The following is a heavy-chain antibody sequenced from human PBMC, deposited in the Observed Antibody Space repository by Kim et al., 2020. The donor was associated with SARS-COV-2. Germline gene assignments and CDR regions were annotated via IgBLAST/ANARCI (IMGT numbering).Heavy chain of an antibody. J-gene: IGHJ4*02. CDR2: FSGSGGTT. Sequence: GGSLRLSCAASGFTFSAHAMSWVRQAPGKGLEWVSGFSGSGGTTYYADSVRGRFTISRDDSKNTVSLQMNNLRPEDTALYYCAKDTSLSMIVVASSDGWGQGTQVIVSP. D-gene: IGHD3-22*01. V-gene: IGHV3-23*01. CDR1: GFTFSAHA. CDR3: AKDTSLSMIVVASSDG.